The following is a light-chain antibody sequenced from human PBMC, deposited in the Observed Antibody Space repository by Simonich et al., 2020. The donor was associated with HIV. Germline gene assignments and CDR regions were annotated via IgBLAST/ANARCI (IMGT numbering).Light chain of an antibody. V-gene: IGLV6-57*03. CDR2: EDN. J-gene: IGLJ3*02. CDR1: SGSIASNY. Sequence: NFMLTQPHSVSESPGKTVTISCTRSSGSIASNYVQWYQQRPGSAPTPVIYEDNQRPSGVPDRFSGSIDSSSNSASLTISGLKTEDEADYYCQSYDSSSHWVFGGGTKLTVL. CDR3: QSYDSSSHWV.